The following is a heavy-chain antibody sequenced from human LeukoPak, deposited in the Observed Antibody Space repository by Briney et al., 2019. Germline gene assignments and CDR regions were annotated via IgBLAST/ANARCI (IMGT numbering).Heavy chain of an antibody. D-gene: IGHD3-10*01. Sequence: SETLSLTCTVSGGSISSGDYYWRWLRQPPGKGLEWIGYIYYSGSTYYNPSLKSRVTISVDTSKNQFSLKLSSVTAADTSVYYCAREASITMVRGVITYYYYYGMDVWGQGTTVTVSS. CDR1: GGSISSGDYY. CDR2: IYYSGST. J-gene: IGHJ6*02. CDR3: AREASITMVRGVITYYYYYGMDV. V-gene: IGHV4-30-4*01.